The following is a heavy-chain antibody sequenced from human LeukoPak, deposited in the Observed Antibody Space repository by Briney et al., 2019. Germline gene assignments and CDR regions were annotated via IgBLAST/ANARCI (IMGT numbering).Heavy chain of an antibody. Sequence: SETLSLTCTLSGDSITSYYWSWIRQPPGKGLEWIGSMSYSGSTNYNPSLKSRVTMSVAPTKHQFSLRLTSVNSVETTEFYCARNGAGDGRAFDIWGQGTMVTVSS. CDR3: ARNGAGDGRAFDI. V-gene: IGHV4-59*01. CDR1: GDSITSYY. CDR2: MSYSGST. J-gene: IGHJ3*02. D-gene: IGHD5-24*01.